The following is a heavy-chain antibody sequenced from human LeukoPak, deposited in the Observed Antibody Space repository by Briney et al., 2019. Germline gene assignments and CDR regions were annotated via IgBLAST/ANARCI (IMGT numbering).Heavy chain of an antibody. CDR1: GFTSSSYE. CDR2: ISSSGSTI. CDR3: AREGGAYGGNTYYYYGMDV. D-gene: IGHD4-23*01. Sequence: PGGSLRLSCAASGFTSSSYEMNWVRQSPGKGLEWVSYISSSGSTIYYADSVKGRFTISRDNAKNSLYLLMNSLRAEDTAVYYCAREGGAYGGNTYYYYGMDVWGQGTTVTASS. V-gene: IGHV3-48*03. J-gene: IGHJ6*02.